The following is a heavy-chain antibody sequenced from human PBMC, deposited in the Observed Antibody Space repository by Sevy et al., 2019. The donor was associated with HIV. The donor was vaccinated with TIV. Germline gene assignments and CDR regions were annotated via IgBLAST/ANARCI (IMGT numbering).Heavy chain of an antibody. CDR3: ARLFDDSSGPPSDY. Sequence: SQTLSLTCTVSGDSISSSNFYWGWIRQPPGKGLEWIGSINYSGSTYYNPSLKSRVTISVDTSKDLFSLKLRSVTAADTAVYYCARLFDDSSGPPSDYWGQGTLVTVSS. CDR1: GDSISSSNFY. V-gene: IGHV4-39*01. J-gene: IGHJ4*02. CDR2: INYSGST. D-gene: IGHD3-22*01.